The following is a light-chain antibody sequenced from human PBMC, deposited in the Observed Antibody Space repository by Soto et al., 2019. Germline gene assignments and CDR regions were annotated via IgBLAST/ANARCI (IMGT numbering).Light chain of an antibody. CDR3: CSYTTSNTRQIV. CDR2: DVS. Sequence: QSVRAQPSSLSGSPGQSITLSCPGTSSDVGGYNYVSWYQQQPGKAPKFMIYDVSNRPSGVSNRFSGPKSGNTASLTISGLQAEEEADYYCCSYTTSNTRQIVFGTGTKVTVL. J-gene: IGLJ1*01. CDR1: SSDVGGYNY. V-gene: IGLV2-14*01.